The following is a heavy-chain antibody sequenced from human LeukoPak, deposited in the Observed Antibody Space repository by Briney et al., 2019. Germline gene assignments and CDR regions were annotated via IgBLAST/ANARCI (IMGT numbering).Heavy chain of an antibody. CDR1: GFTFGSSW. CDR2: IKQDESEK. V-gene: IGHV3-7*02. J-gene: IGHJ3*01. Sequence: PGGSLRLSCGASGFTFGSSWMSWVRQAPGKGLEWVANIKQDESEKYYVDSVKGRFTISRDNAKNSLFLQMNSLRAEDTAVYYCAGLMGTYTIFDVWGQGTMVLVS. D-gene: IGHD2-8*01. CDR3: AGLMGTYTIFDV.